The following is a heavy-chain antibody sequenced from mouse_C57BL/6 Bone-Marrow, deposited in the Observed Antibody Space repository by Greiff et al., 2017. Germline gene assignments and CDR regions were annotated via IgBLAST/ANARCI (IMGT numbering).Heavy chain of an antibody. CDR3: ARDFGMDY. CDR2: ISYDGSN. CDR1: GYSITSGYY. J-gene: IGHJ4*01. Sequence: DVQLQESGPGLVKPSQSLSLTCSVTGYSITSGYYWNWIRQFPGNKLEWMGYISYDGSNNYNPSLKNRISITRDTSKNQFFLKLNSVTTEDTATYYCARDFGMDYWGQGTSVTVSS. V-gene: IGHV3-6*01.